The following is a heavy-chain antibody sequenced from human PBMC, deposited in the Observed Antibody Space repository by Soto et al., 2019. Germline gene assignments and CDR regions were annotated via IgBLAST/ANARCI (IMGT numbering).Heavy chain of an antibody. Sequence: GSLRLSCAASGFTFSNAWMSWVRQAPGKGLEWVGRIKSKTDGGTTDYAAPVKGRFTISRDDSKNTLYLQMNSLKASDTAVYYCARHYYPNPKLKYYFFYGLDVWGQGTTVTVSS. CDR3: ARHYYPNPKLKYYFFYGLDV. D-gene: IGHD3-3*01. V-gene: IGHV3-15*01. J-gene: IGHJ6*02. CDR1: GFTFSNAW. CDR2: IKSKTDGGTT.